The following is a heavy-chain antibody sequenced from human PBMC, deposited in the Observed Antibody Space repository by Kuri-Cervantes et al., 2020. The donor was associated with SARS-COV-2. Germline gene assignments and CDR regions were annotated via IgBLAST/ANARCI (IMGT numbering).Heavy chain of an antibody. D-gene: IGHD6-13*01. J-gene: IGHJ4*02. Sequence: LSLTCAASGFTFSSYSTNWVRQAPGKGLEWVSSISSSSSYIYYADSVKGRFTISRDNAKNSLYLQMNSLRAEDTAVYYCARGGYSSSWYSDYWGQGTLVTVSS. CDR3: ARGGYSSSWYSDY. V-gene: IGHV3-21*01. CDR1: GFTFSSYS. CDR2: ISSSSSYI.